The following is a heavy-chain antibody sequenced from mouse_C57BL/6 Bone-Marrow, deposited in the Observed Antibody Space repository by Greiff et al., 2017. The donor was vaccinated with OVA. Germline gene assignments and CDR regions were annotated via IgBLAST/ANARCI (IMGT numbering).Heavy chain of an antibody. D-gene: IGHD1-1*01. CDR1: GFTFSDFY. CDR3: ARDAGGGSNWYFDV. Sequence: EVQVVESGGGLVQSGRSLRLSCATSGFTFSDFYMEWVRQAPGKGLEWIAASRNKANDYTTEYSASVKGRCIGSRDTTHSILYLRMNALRAEDTAIYYCARDAGGGSNWYFDVWGTGTTVTVSS. J-gene: IGHJ1*03. V-gene: IGHV7-1*01. CDR2: SRNKANDYTT.